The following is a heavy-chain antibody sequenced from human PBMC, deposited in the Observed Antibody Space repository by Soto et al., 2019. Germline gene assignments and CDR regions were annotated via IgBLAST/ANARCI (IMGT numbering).Heavy chain of an antibody. D-gene: IGHD1-26*01. CDR2: IYDSGST. J-gene: IGHJ5*02. V-gene: IGHV4-61*01. CDR1: GGSVSSGSYY. CDR3: ARDSRDNGTFGNWFDP. Sequence: SETLPLTCTVSGGSVSSGSYYWTWIRQPPGKGLEWIGYIYDSGSTNYNPSLKSRVIISVDTSKNQFSLNLRSVTAADTAVYFCARDSRDNGTFGNWFDPWGQGTLVTAS.